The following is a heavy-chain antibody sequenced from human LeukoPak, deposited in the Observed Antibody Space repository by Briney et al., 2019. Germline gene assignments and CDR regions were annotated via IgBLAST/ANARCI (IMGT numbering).Heavy chain of an antibody. V-gene: IGHV3-7*01. CDR1: GFTFSSYW. D-gene: IGHD3-16*01. CDR3: ARDWAGDDYYYYYGMDV. J-gene: IGHJ6*02. Sequence: PGGSLRPSCAASGFTFSSYWMSWVRQAPGKGLEWVANIKQDGSEKYYVDSVKGRFTISRDNAKNSLYLQMNSLRAEDTAVYYCARDWAGDDYYYYYGMDVWGQGTTVTVSS. CDR2: IKQDGSEK.